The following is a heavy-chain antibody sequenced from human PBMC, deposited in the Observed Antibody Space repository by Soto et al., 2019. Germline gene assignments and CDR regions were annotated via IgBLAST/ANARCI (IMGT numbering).Heavy chain of an antibody. Sequence: PSETLSLTCAVYGGSFSGYYWSWIRQPPGKGLEWIGEINHSGSTNYNPSLKSRVTISVDTSKNQFSLKLSSVTAADTAVYYCARGPSYDFWSGYPLFSGYYGMDVWGQGTTVTVSS. CDR1: GGSFSGYY. CDR3: ARGPSYDFWSGYPLFSGYYGMDV. V-gene: IGHV4-34*01. D-gene: IGHD3-3*01. CDR2: INHSGST. J-gene: IGHJ6*02.